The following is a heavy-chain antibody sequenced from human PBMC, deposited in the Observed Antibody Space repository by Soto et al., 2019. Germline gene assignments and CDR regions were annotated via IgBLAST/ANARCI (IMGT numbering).Heavy chain of an antibody. V-gene: IGHV4-39*01. CDR2: IFYAGNT. Sequence: HLQLQESGPGLVKPSETLSLTCNVSGGSIISSRSYCAWFRQPPGKELEWIANIFYAGNTYYNPSLKSRVTVSVDTSKNQFSLKLGSVTAADTAVYYCARQAAAPGIDLWFDPWGQGTLVTVSS. CDR3: ARQAAAPGIDLWFDP. D-gene: IGHD6-13*01. CDR1: GGSIISSRSY. J-gene: IGHJ5*02.